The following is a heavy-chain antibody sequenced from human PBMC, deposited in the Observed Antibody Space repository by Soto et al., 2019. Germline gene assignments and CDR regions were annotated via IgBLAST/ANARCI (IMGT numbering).Heavy chain of an antibody. CDR3: ATSYGSGYRAFDS. CDR2: INPILSKS. J-gene: IGHJ4*02. D-gene: IGHD3-10*01. Sequence: QVQLVQSGADMQRPGSSVRVSCKASGDTFNFYTINWVRQAPGQGLQWMGRINPILSKSNYAPRFQGRVTMPADKSTSTAYMELSSLRSEDTAMYYCATSYGSGYRAFDSWGQGALVTVSS. V-gene: IGHV1-69*02. CDR1: GDTFNFYT.